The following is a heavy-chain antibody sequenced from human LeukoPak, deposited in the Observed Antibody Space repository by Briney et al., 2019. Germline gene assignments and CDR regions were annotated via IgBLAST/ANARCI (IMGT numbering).Heavy chain of an antibody. CDR2: INSDGSST. CDR3: SRYRGDSDAFDM. D-gene: IGHD3-16*01. V-gene: IGHV3-74*01. CDR1: GFTFSSYW. J-gene: IGHJ3*02. Sequence: GGSLRVSCAASGFTFSSYWMHWVRQVPGKGLVWVSRINSDGSSTSYADSVKGRFTISRDNAKNTLFLQMKSLRADDTAVYYCSRYRGDSDAFDMWGQGTMVTVSS.